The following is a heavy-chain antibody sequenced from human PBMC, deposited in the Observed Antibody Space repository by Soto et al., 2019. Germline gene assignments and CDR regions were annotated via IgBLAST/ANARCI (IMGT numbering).Heavy chain of an antibody. Sequence: AASVKVSCKASGYTFTRSGISWVRQAPGQGLEWMGWISTYNGDTNYAQTFQGRVTMTTDTSTSTVHMEVRSLRSDDTAVYYCAREGVAPYYYYGMDGWGQGNPVTVSS. CDR2: ISTYNGDT. D-gene: IGHD2-21*01. V-gene: IGHV1-18*01. CDR1: GYTFTRSG. CDR3: AREGVAPYYYYGMDG. J-gene: IGHJ6*02.